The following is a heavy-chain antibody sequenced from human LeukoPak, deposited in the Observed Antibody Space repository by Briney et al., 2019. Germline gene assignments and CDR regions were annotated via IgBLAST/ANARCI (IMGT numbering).Heavy chain of an antibody. Sequence: GSLRLSCAASGFTFSSYAMHWVRQAPGKGLEWVAVISYDGSNKYYADSVKGRFTISRDNSKNTLYLQMNSLRAEDTAVYYCAREEITMIVGPSYYFDYWGQGTLVTVSS. CDR3: AREEITMIVGPSYYFDY. J-gene: IGHJ4*02. D-gene: IGHD3-22*01. CDR2: ISYDGSNK. V-gene: IGHV3-30*01. CDR1: GFTFSSYA.